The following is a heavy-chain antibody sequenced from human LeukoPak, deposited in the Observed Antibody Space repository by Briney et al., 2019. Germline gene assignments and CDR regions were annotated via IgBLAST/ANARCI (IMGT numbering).Heavy chain of an antibody. Sequence: GESLKISCKGSGYSFTTYWNGWVRQMPGKGLEWMGIIYPGDSDTRYSPSFQGQVTISADKSISTAYLQWSSLKASDTAMYYCARGRGSDYGFNWFDPWGQGTLVTVSS. CDR2: IYPGDSDT. V-gene: IGHV5-51*01. J-gene: IGHJ5*02. D-gene: IGHD4-17*01. CDR1: GYSFTTYW. CDR3: ARGRGSDYGFNWFDP.